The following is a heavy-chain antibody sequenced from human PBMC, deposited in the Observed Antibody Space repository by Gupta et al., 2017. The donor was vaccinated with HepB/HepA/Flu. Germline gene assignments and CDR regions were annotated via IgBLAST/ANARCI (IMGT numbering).Heavy chain of an antibody. CDR3: AKDLFFWSAMDV. V-gene: IGHV3-23*01. J-gene: IGHJ6*03. Sequence: LESGGGLVQPGGSLRLSCAASGFTFSGTAMSWVRQAPGKGLEWVSGLGSDLKGHYADSVKGRFTISRENSKNTLYLQMNSLRAEDTAVYYCAKDLFFWSAMDVWGKGTTVTVSS. CDR2: LGSDLKG. CDR1: GFTFSGTA. D-gene: IGHD3-3*01.